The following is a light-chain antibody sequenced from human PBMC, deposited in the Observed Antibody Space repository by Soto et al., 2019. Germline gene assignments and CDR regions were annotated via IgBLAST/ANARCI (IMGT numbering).Light chain of an antibody. CDR3: SSYTTADTEV. CDR1: SSDIGAYNY. J-gene: IGLJ7*01. V-gene: IGLV2-14*03. CDR2: DVS. Sequence: QSALTQPASVSGSPGQSITISCAGTSSDIGAYNYVSWYQHHPGKAPRVIIYDVSNRPSGISNRFSGSKSGNTASLTISGLQVEDEADYYCSSYTTADTEVFGGGTQLTVL.